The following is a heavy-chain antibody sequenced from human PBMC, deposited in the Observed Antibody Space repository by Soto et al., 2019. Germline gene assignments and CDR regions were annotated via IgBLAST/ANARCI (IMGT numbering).Heavy chain of an antibody. V-gene: IGHV1-46*01. CDR1: GYTFTNYY. D-gene: IGHD3-22*01. J-gene: IGHJ3*02. CDR3: ATIDTYYYDSSNYYNDAFDI. Sequence: ASVKVSCKASGYTFTNYYMHWVRQAPGQGLEWMGIINPSGGSTSYAQKFQGRVTMTRDTSTSTVYMELSSLRSEDTAVYYCATIDTYYYDSSNYYNDAFDIWGQGTMVTVSS. CDR2: INPSGGST.